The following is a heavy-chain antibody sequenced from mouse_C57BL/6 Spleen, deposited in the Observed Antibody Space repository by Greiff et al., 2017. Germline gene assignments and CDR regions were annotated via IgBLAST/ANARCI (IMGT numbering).Heavy chain of an antibody. J-gene: IGHJ3*01. Sequence: QVQLQQPGAELVKPGASVKVSCKASGYTFSSYWMHWVRQRPGQGLEWIGRIHPSDSDTNYTQKFKGKATLSVDKSSSTVYLQLSSLTAEDSAVYDCAIERGTSFAYWGQGTLVTVSA. CDR2: IHPSDSDT. D-gene: IGHD3-3*01. CDR1: GYTFSSYW. V-gene: IGHV1-74*01. CDR3: AIERGTSFAY.